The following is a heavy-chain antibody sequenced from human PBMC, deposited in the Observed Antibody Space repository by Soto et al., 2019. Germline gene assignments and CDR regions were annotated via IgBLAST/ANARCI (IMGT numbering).Heavy chain of an antibody. D-gene: IGHD4-17*01. V-gene: IGHV4-30-2*01. CDR1: GGSISSGGYS. Sequence: QLQLQESGSGLVKPSQTLSLTCAVSGGSISSGGYSWSWIRQPPGKGLKWIGYIYHSGSTYYNPSLKSRVTISVDRSKNQFSLKLSSVTPADTALYYCASGRTTALDYCGQGTLVTVSS. J-gene: IGHJ4*02. CDR3: ASGRTTALDY. CDR2: IYHSGST.